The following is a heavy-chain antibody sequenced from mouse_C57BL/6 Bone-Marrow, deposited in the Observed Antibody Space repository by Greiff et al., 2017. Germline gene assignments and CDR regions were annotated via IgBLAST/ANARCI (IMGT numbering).Heavy chain of an antibody. D-gene: IGHD2-10*02. CDR1: GYNFTNSC. CDR3: GGEGVRREYDLDY. CDR2: IDPANGNT. J-gene: IGHJ2*01. Sequence: VQLQQSVAELVRPGASVKLSCTASGYNFTNSCMHWVKQRPEQGLEWIGRIDPANGNTKYAQKFKGKATITADTSSNTAYMQLSSLTSEDSAIYYCGGEGVRREYDLDYWGQGTTLTVSS. V-gene: IGHV14-3*01.